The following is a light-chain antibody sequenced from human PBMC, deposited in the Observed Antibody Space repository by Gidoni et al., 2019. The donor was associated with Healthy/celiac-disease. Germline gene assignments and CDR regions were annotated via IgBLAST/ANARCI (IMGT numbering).Light chain of an antibody. CDR3: QQYGSSLFT. CDR2: GAS. V-gene: IGKV3-20*01. CDR1: QSVSSSY. Sequence: DIVLTQSPGTLSLFPGERATLSCRASQSVSSSYLAWYQQKPGQAPRLLIYGASSRATGIPDRFSGSGSGTDFTLTISRLEPEDFAVYYCQQYGSSLFTFGGGTKVEIK. J-gene: IGKJ4*01.